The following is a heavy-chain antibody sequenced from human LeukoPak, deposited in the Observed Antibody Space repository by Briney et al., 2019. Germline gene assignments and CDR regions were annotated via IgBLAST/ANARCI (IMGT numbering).Heavy chain of an antibody. J-gene: IGHJ6*03. Sequence: GRSLRLSCAASGFTFDDYAMHWVRQAPGKGLEWVSGISWNSGSIGYADSVKGRFTISRDNAKNSLYLQMNSLRAEDTAVYYCARDRTPTYYYYMDVWGKGTTVTVSS. V-gene: IGHV3-9*01. CDR2: ISWNSGSI. D-gene: IGHD1-1*01. CDR1: GFTFDDYA. CDR3: ARDRTPTYYYYMDV.